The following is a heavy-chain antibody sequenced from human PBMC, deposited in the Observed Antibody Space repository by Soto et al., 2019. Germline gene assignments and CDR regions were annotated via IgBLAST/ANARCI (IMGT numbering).Heavy chain of an antibody. CDR3: ARDLPRFYYGSGSPLLFDY. CDR2: IWYDGSNK. Sequence: ESGGGVVQPGRSLRLSCAASGFTFSSYGMHWVRQAPGKGLEWVAVIWYDGSNKYYADSVKGRFTISRDNSKNTLYLQMNSLRAEDTAVYYCARDLPRFYYGSGSPLLFDYWGQGTLVTVSS. J-gene: IGHJ4*02. V-gene: IGHV3-33*01. CDR1: GFTFSSYG. D-gene: IGHD3-10*01.